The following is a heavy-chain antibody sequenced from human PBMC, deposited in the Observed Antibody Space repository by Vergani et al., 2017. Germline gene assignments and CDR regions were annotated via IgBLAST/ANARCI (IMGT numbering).Heavy chain of an antibody. J-gene: IGHJ4*02. CDR1: GGTFSSYA. CDR3: ATADIVARMKFDY. V-gene: IGHV1-69*01. Sequence: QVQLVQSGAEVKKPGSSVKVSCKASGGTFSSYANSWVRQAPGQGPEWRGGIIPIFGTPNYAQKFQGRVTITADESTSTAYMELSSLRSEDTAAYYCATADIVARMKFDYWGQGTLVTVSS. D-gene: IGHD5-12*01. CDR2: IIPIFGTP.